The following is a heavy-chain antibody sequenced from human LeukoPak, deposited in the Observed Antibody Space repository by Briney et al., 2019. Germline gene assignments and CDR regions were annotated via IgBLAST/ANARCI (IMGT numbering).Heavy chain of an antibody. Sequence: SQTLSLTCAISGDSVSSNSAAWNWIRQSPSRGLECLGRTYYRSKWFNDYAVSVKSRIIIDPNTSKNQFSLQLNSVTPEDTAVYYCARGGSGGRAFDIWGQGTMVTVSS. D-gene: IGHD3-10*01. CDR1: GDSVSSNSAA. J-gene: IGHJ3*02. CDR2: TYYRSKWFN. CDR3: ARGGSGGRAFDI. V-gene: IGHV6-1*01.